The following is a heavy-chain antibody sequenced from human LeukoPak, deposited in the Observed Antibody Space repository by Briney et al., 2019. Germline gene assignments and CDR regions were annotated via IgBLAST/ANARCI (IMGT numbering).Heavy chain of an antibody. D-gene: IGHD3-10*01. J-gene: IGHJ4*02. Sequence: SETLSLTCTVSGASINNYYWSWIRQPAGKGLEWIGRIYITGSNIYNPSFKSRVTMSVDTSKNQFSLKLNSVTAADTAVYYCARDRGVPCPGFDYWGQGTLVTVSS. CDR1: GASINNYY. V-gene: IGHV4-4*07. CDR2: IYITGSN. CDR3: ARDRGVPCPGFDY.